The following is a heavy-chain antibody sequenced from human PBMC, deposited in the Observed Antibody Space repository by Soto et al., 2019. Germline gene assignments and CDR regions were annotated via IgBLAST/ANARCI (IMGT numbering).Heavy chain of an antibody. CDR2: IYYSGNT. CDR1: GVSVSSDIYY. CDR3: GRYPVVAVPPPTSVLDV. V-gene: IGHV4-31*01. Sequence: QVQLQESGPGLVKPSQTLSLTCSVSGVSVSSDIYYWSWIRHHPGKGLEWIGYIYYSGNTYYNPSLGVQVPIPLDRSRNLSSRGLSSVLPPDTPVYYCGRYPVVAVPPPTSVLDVWAKGPRSPSP. D-gene: IGHD2-2*01. J-gene: IGHJ6*02.